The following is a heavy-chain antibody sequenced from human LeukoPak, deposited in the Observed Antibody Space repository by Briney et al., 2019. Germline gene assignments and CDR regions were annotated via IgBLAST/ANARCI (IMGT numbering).Heavy chain of an antibody. CDR3: ARGAAVAGIDY. J-gene: IGHJ4*02. D-gene: IGHD6-19*01. CDR1: GYSISSGYY. Sequence: PSETLSLTCAVSGYSISSGYYWGWIRPPPGKGLEWIGSIYHSGSTYYNPSLKSRVTISVDTSKNQFSLRLSSVTAADTAVYYCARGAAVAGIDYWGQGTLVTVSS. V-gene: IGHV4-38-2*01. CDR2: IYHSGST.